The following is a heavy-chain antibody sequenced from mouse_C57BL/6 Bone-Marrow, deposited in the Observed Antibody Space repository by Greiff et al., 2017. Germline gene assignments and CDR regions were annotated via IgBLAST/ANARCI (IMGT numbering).Heavy chain of an antibody. CDR2: IYPRSGNT. J-gene: IGHJ2*01. Sequence: QVHVKQSGAELARPGASVKLSCKASGYTFTSYGISWVKQRTGQGLEWIGEIYPRSGNTYYNEKFKGKATLTADKSSSTAYMELRSLTSEDSAVYVCARFITTVVAPLRDWGQGTTRTVSS. CDR1: GYTFTSYG. D-gene: IGHD1-1*01. V-gene: IGHV1-81*01. CDR3: ARFITTVVAPLRD.